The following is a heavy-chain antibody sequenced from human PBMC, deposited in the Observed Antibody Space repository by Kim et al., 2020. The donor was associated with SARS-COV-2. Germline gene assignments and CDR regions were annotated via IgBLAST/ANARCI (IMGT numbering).Heavy chain of an antibody. CDR2: INNDGIGT. CDR1: GFTFSADA. D-gene: IGHD1-26*01. J-gene: IGHJ5*02. Sequence: GGSLRLSCSASGFTFSADAMHWVRQAPGKGLEYVSTINNDGIGTYYADSVRGRFDISRDNSKNTLFLQMSSLRPEDTALYYCVTDLRGTCSFGSWGQGTLVSVSS. V-gene: IGHV3-64D*06. CDR3: VTDLRGTCSFGS.